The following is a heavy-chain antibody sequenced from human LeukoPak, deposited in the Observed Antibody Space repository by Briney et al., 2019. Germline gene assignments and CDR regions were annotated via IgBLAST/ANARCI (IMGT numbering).Heavy chain of an antibody. D-gene: IGHD3-22*01. J-gene: IGHJ4*02. Sequence: GGSLRLSCAASGFTFSSYSMNWVRQAPGKGLEWVSSISSSSSYIYYADSAKGRFTISRDNAKNSLYLQMNSLRAEDTAVYYCARELGYYYDSIGYWGQGTLVTVSS. CDR2: ISSSSSYI. CDR1: GFTFSSYS. CDR3: ARELGYYYDSIGY. V-gene: IGHV3-21*01.